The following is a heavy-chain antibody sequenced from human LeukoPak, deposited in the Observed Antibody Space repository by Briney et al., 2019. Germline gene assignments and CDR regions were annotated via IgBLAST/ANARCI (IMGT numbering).Heavy chain of an antibody. D-gene: IGHD6-13*01. J-gene: IGHJ4*02. CDR2: IYPGDSET. Sequence: GESLKISCKGSGYNFPNYWIGWVRQMPGKGLEWMGIIYPGDSETKYSPSFQGLVTISADNSISTAYLQWSSLQASDTAIYYCARHRSSWSSPFDYWGKGTLVPVSS. CDR1: GYNFPNYW. V-gene: IGHV5-51*01. CDR3: ARHRSSWSSPFDY.